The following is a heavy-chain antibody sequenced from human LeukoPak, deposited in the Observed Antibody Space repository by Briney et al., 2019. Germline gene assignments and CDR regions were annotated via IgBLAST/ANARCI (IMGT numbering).Heavy chain of an antibody. CDR3: SRESTYDFWRGYALDY. J-gene: IGHJ4*01. D-gene: IGHD3-3*01. CDR2: INPNSGGR. V-gene: IGHV1-2*02. Sequence: GASVKLSCKASGYTFTFYYIHLVRQAPGQGLEWMGWINPNSGGRNYAQKFRGRVPITRDTSIGTDYMELRRLRLDDAAVSYFSRESTYDFWRGYALDYWGQGTLVTVSS. CDR1: GYTFTFYY.